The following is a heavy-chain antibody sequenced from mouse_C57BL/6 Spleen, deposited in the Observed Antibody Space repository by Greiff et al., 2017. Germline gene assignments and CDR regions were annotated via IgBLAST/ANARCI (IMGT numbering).Heavy chain of an antibody. CDR3: ARSTAQAPFAY. D-gene: IGHD3-2*02. V-gene: IGHV1-61*01. CDR1: GYTFTSYW. Sequence: QVQLQQPGAELVRPGSSVKLSYKASGYTFTSYWMDWVKQRPGQGLEWIGNIYPSDSETHYNQKFKDKATLTVDKSSSTAYMQLSSLTSEDSAVYYCARSTAQAPFAYWGQGTLVTVSA. CDR2: IYPSDSET. J-gene: IGHJ3*01.